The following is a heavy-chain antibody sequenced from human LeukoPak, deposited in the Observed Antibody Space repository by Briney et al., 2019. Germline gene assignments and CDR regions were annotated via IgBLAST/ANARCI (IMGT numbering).Heavy chain of an antibody. J-gene: IGHJ3*02. CDR3: AKVASTTRRHDAFDI. D-gene: IGHD1-1*01. Sequence: ASVKVSCKASGYTFTGYYTHWVRQAPGQGLEWMGWIKPNSGGTNYAQKFQGRVTMTRDTSISTAYMELSRLRSDDTAVYYCAKVASTTRRHDAFDIWGQGTLVTVSS. CDR1: GYTFTGYY. CDR2: IKPNSGGT. V-gene: IGHV1-2*02.